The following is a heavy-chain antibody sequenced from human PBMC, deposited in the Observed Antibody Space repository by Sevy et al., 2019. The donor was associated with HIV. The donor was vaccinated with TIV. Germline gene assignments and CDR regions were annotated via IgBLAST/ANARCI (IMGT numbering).Heavy chain of an antibody. V-gene: IGHV4-59*01. CDR2: IYYSGST. CDR3: ARGGRAAAGPDY. J-gene: IGHJ4*02. Sequence: SETLSLTCTVSGGSISSYYWSWIRQPPGKGLEWIGYIYYSGSTNYNPSLKGRVTISVDTSKNQFSLKLSSVTAADTAVYYCARGGRAAAGPDYWGQGTLVTVSS. CDR1: GGSISSYY. D-gene: IGHD6-13*01.